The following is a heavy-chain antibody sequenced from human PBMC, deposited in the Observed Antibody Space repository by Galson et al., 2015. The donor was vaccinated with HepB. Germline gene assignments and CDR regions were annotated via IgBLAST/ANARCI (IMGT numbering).Heavy chain of an antibody. CDR2: ISGSGGST. CDR3: AKDAVRAVAGKPLYFDY. D-gene: IGHD6-19*01. V-gene: IGHV3-23*01. CDR1: GFTFSSYA. Sequence: SLRLSCAASGFTFSSYAMSWVRQAPGKGLEWVSAISGSGGSTYYADSVKGRFTISRDNSKNTLYLQMNSLRAEDTAVYYCAKDAVRAVAGKPLYFDYWGQGTLVTVSS. J-gene: IGHJ4*02.